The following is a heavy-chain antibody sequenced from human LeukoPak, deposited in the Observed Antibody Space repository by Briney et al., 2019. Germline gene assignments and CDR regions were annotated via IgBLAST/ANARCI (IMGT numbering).Heavy chain of an antibody. CDR1: GFTFSSYA. CDR3: ARVVYYDSSGYLGY. V-gene: IGHV3-64*01. CDR2: ISSNGGST. D-gene: IGHD3-22*01. Sequence: PGGSLRLSCAASGFTFSSYAMHWVRQAPGKGLEYVSAISSNGGSTYYANSVKGRFTISRDNSKNTLYLQMGSLRAEDMAVYYCARVVYYDSSGYLGYWGQGTLVTVSS. J-gene: IGHJ4*02.